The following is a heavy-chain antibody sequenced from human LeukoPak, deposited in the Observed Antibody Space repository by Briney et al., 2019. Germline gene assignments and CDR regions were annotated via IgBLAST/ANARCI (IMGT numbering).Heavy chain of an antibody. CDR3: ARLEYCTNGVCYTIDY. CDR2: INPNSGGT. CDR1: GYTFTGYN. D-gene: IGHD2-8*01. J-gene: IGHJ4*02. V-gene: IGHV1-2*02. Sequence: GASVKVSCKASGYTFTGYNMHWVRQAPGQGLEWMGWINPNSGGTNYAQKFQGRVTMTRDTSISTAYMELSRLRSDDTAVYYCARLEYCTNGVCYTIDYWGQGTLVTVSS.